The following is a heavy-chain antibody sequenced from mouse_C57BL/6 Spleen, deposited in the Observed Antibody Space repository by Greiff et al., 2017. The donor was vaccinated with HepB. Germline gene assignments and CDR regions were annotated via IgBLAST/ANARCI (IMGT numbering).Heavy chain of an antibody. V-gene: IGHV1-82*01. CDR1: GYAFSSSW. CDR3: AREGNYGTPFAY. CDR2: IYPGDGDT. J-gene: IGHJ3*01. Sequence: QVQLQQSGPELVKPGASVKISCKASGYAFSSSWMNWVKQRPGKGLEWIGRIYPGDGDTNYNGKFKGKATLTADKSSSTAYMQLNSLTSEDSAVYICAREGNYGTPFAYWGQGTLVTVSA. D-gene: IGHD1-1*01.